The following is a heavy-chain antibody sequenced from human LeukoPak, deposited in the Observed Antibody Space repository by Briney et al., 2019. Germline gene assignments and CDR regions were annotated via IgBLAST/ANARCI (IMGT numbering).Heavy chain of an antibody. CDR3: AKKGATTGDFDY. D-gene: IGHD1-26*01. J-gene: IGHJ4*02. CDR2: ISGSGGDT. Sequence: GGSLRLSCAASGFTFSNFLMTWVRQAPGKGPEWVSAISGSGGDTYYADSVKGRFTIPRDNSKYTLYLQMNSLRAEDTAVYYCAKKGATTGDFDYWGQGTLVTVSS. CDR1: GFTFSNFL. V-gene: IGHV3-23*01.